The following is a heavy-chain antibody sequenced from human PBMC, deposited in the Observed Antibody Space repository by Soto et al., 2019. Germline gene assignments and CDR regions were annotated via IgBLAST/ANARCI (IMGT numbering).Heavy chain of an antibody. CDR1: GDTFSSYA. Sequence: QVQLGQSGAEVKKPGSSVKVSCKASGDTFSSYAISWLRQGPGEGLEWMGGIIPIFGTANYEQNFQGRVPITAEESTNTAHSELSSLRSKYTAVYYCASKFGTPRLCYYLYYWGQGNLVTVSA. J-gene: IGHJ4*02. CDR2: IIPIFGTA. V-gene: IGHV1-69*01. CDR3: ASKFGTPRLCYYLYY. D-gene: IGHD3-10*02.